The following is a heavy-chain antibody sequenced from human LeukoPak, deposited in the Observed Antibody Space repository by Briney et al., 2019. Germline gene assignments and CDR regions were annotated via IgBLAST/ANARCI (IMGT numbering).Heavy chain of an antibody. CDR2: ISGSGGST. V-gene: IGHV3-23*01. Sequence: GRSLRLSCAASGFTFSSYAMSWVRQAPGKGLEWVSAISGSGGSTYYADSVKGRFTISRDNSKNTLYLQMNSLRAEDTAVYYCAKAQQLIFLLDYWGQGTLVTVSS. CDR1: GFTFSSYA. J-gene: IGHJ4*02. CDR3: AKAQQLIFLLDY. D-gene: IGHD6-13*01.